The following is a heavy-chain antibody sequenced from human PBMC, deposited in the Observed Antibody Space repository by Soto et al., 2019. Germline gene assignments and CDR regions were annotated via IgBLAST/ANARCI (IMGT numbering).Heavy chain of an antibody. Sequence: SVKVSCKASGGTFSSYTISWVRQAPGQGLEWMGWIIPILGITNYAQKLQGRVTITTDTSTSTAYMELRSLRSDDTAVYYCAREYCTNGVCPSEFDSRGQRNLVTISS. CDR1: GGTFSSYT. CDR3: AREYCTNGVCPSEFDS. CDR2: IIPILGIT. V-gene: IGHV1-69*10. J-gene: IGHJ5*01. D-gene: IGHD2-8*01.